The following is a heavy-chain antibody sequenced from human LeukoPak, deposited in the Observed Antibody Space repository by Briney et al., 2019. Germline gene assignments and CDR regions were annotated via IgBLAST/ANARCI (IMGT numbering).Heavy chain of an antibody. Sequence: GGSLRLSCVASGFTLSSYMMSWVRQAPGKGLEWVSGISGRAVGTFYSDSVRGRFTISRDSPKNTLYLQMNSLRVEDTAVYYCTKDPLDYWGQGTLVTVSS. CDR3: TKDPLDY. CDR1: GFTLSSYM. J-gene: IGHJ4*02. V-gene: IGHV3-23*01. CDR2: ISGRAVGT.